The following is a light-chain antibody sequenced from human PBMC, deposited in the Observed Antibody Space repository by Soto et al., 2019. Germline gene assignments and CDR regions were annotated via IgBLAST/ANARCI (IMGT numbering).Light chain of an antibody. CDR2: RAS. CDR1: QSVTSN. Sequence: LMTQSPATLSVSPGERATLSCRASQSVTSNLAWYQQKGGLAPRLLIYRASTRATGIQARFRGSGSGTEFTLTISSLHSEDFAVYYCQQNTDWPLTCGGGPKVEIK. V-gene: IGKV3-15*01. J-gene: IGKJ4*01. CDR3: QQNTDWPLT.